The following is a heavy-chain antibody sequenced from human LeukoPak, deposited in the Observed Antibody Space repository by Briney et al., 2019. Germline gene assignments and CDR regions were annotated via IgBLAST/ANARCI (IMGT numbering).Heavy chain of an antibody. D-gene: IGHD2-2*01. V-gene: IGHV1-2*02. CDR3: ARASHAAARFNWFDP. CDR2: IDPNSGGT. Sequence: GASVKVSCKASRYTFTGYYMHWVRQAPGQGLEWMGWIDPNSGGTNYAQKFQGRATMTRDTSISTAYMELSRPRSDDTAVYYCARASHAAARFNWFDPWGQGTLVTVSS. J-gene: IGHJ5*02. CDR1: RYTFTGYY.